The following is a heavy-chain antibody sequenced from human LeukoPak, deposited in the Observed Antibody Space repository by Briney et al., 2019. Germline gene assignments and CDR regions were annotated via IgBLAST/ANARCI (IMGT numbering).Heavy chain of an antibody. CDR3: ARAMRWTSGPVELGWFDR. J-gene: IGHJ5*02. CDR1: VDSFSDYY. D-gene: IGHD1-1*01. CDR2: IYYRGGT. Sequence: SETLSLACTFSVDSFSDYYWTWIRRPPGGTLEWIGHIYYRGGTKYNPSLKNRASISLDTSKNQVSLTLTSVTAADTAVYYCARAMRWTSGPVELGWFDRWGQGTQVTVSS. V-gene: IGHV4-59*01.